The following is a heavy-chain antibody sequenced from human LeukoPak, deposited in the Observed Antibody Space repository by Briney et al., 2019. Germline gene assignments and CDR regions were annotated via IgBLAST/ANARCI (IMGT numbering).Heavy chain of an antibody. D-gene: IGHD1-7*01. CDR3: ARRAGITGTTFDWFDP. CDR2: IYYSGST. J-gene: IGHJ5*02. V-gene: IGHV4-31*03. Sequence: SQTLSLTCTVSGGSISSGGYYWSWIRQHPGKGLEWIGYIYYSGSTYYNPSLKSRVTISVDTSKNQFSLKLSSVTAADTAVYYCARRAGITGTTFDWFDPWGQGTLVTVSS. CDR1: GGSISSGGYY.